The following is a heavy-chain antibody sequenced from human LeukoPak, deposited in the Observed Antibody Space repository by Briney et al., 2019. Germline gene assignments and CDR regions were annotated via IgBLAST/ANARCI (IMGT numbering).Heavy chain of an antibody. D-gene: IGHD6-19*01. V-gene: IGHV4-4*07. J-gene: IGHJ6*03. CDR1: GGSISSYY. CDR3: ARDPSSGWSNYYYYYTDV. Sequence: PSETLSLTCTVSGGSISSYYWSWLRQPAGKGLEWIGRIYTSGSTNYNPSLKSRVTISVDKSKNQFSLKLSSVTAADTAVYYCARDPSSGWSNYYYYYTDVWGKGTTVTVSS. CDR2: IYTSGST.